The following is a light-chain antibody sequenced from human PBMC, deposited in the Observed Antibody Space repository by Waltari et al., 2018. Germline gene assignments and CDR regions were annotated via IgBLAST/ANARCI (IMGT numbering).Light chain of an antibody. J-gene: IGLJ3*02. CDR3: GTWDSSLSAGV. CDR1: SSNIGNNY. Sequence: QSVLTQPPSVSAAPGQKVTISCSGSSSNIGNNYVSWYQQLPGTAPKPLLYENNKRPSGIPDRFAGSKSGTSATLGITGLQTGDEADYYCGTWDSSLSAGVFGGGTKLTVL. V-gene: IGLV1-51*02. CDR2: ENN.